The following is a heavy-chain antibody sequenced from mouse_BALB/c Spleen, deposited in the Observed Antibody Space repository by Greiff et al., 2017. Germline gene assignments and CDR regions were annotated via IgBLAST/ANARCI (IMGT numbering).Heavy chain of an antibody. CDR2: IYPYNGGT. CDR3: ARWYYGSDY. J-gene: IGHJ2*01. CDR1: GYTFTDYN. D-gene: IGHD1-1*01. V-gene: IGHV1S29*02. Sequence: EVKLMESGPELVKPGASVKISCKASGYTFTDYNMHWVKQSHGKSLEWIGYIYPYNGGTGYNQKFKSKATLTVDNSSSTAYMELRSLTSEDSAVYYCARWYYGSDYWGQGTTLTVSS.